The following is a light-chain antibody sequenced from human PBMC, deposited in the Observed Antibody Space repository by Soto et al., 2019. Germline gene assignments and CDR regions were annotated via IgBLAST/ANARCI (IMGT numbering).Light chain of an antibody. V-gene: IGLV1-51*01. CDR3: ATWDGSLPGEV. Sequence: QYVLTQSPSVSAAPGQQVTISCSGSSSNIGNNYVSWYQQLPGTAPKLLIYDNNKRPSGIPDRFSGSKSGTSGTLDITGLQTGDEADYYCATWDGSLPGEVFGGGTKVTVL. CDR1: SSNIGNNY. J-gene: IGLJ2*01. CDR2: DNN.